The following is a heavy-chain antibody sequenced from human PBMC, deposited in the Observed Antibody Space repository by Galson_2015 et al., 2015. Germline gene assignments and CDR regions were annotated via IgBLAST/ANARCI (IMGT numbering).Heavy chain of an antibody. J-gene: IGHJ4*02. Sequence: SLRLSCAASGSTFSSYGMHWVRQAPGKGLEWVAVISYDGSNKYYADSVKGRFTISRDNSKNTLYLQMNSLRAEDTAVYYCAKVRSGGWYVTYAFDYWGQGTLVTVSS. CDR2: ISYDGSNK. CDR1: GSTFSSYG. CDR3: AKVRSGGWYVTYAFDY. V-gene: IGHV3-30*18. D-gene: IGHD6-19*01.